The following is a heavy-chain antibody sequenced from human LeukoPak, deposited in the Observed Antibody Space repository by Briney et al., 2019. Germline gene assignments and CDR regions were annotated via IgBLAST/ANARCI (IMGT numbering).Heavy chain of an antibody. CDR3: ARGRYSSGWYLKY. D-gene: IGHD6-19*01. J-gene: IGHJ4*02. CDR2: IIPIFGTA. CDR1: GGTFIKYP. Sequence: GSSVKVSCKASGGTFIKYPINWVRQVPGQGLEWMGRIIPIFGTANYAQKFQGRVTITADKSTSTAYMELSSLRSEDTAVYYCARGRYSSGWYLKYWGQGTLVTVSS. V-gene: IGHV1-69*06.